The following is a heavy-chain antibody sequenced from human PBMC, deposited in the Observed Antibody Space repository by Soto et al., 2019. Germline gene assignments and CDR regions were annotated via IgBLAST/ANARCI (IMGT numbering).Heavy chain of an antibody. D-gene: IGHD6-19*01. J-gene: IGHJ4*02. CDR1: GFTFDRYA. V-gene: IGHV3-30*18. CDR2: ISDDGSQK. CDR3: AKEAPGGWHFFDT. Sequence: GGSLRLSCEASGFTFDRYAMNWVRQAPGKGLEWVAFISDDGSQKYYGDSVKGRFTISRDNSKNTLSLRMISLRTEDTSVYYCAKEAPGGWHFFDTWGQGTLVTVSS.